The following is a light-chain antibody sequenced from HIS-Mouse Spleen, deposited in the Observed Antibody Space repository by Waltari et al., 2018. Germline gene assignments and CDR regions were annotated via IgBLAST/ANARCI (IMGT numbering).Light chain of an antibody. CDR3: SSYTSSSTL. Sequence: QSALTQPASVSGSPGQSITLSCTGTSSDVGGYTHVSWYQQHPGKAPKLMIYDVSNRPSGVSNRFSGSKSGNTASLTISGLQAEDEADYYCSSYTSSSTLFGGGTKLTVL. V-gene: IGLV2-14*03. J-gene: IGLJ2*01. CDR1: SSDVGGYTH. CDR2: DVS.